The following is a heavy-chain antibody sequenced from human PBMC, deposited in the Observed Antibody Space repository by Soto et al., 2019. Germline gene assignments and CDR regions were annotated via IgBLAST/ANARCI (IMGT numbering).Heavy chain of an antibody. CDR3: ARDADSSGPHY. CDR1: GFTVSGMF. Sequence: GSLRLSCAASGFTVSGMFMNWVRQAPGKGLEWVSVIYPAGPTYYADSVKGRFTISRDNSKNTLFLQLNNLRAEDTAVYYCARDADSSGPHYWGPGILVTVSS. D-gene: IGHD6-19*01. V-gene: IGHV3-53*01. J-gene: IGHJ4*02. CDR2: IYPAGPT.